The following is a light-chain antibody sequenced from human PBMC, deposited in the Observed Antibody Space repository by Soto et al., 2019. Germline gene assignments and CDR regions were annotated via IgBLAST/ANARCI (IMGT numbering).Light chain of an antibody. J-gene: IGKJ4*01. CDR1: QSVSSY. CDR3: QQYNNRPLT. CDR2: DAS. Sequence: EIVLTQSPSTLSLSPGARATLSCRASQSVSSYLAWYQQKPGQAPRLLIYDASNRATGIPARFSGSGSGTEFTLTISSLQSEDFAVYYCQQYNNRPLTFGGGTKVDIK. V-gene: IGKV3-11*01.